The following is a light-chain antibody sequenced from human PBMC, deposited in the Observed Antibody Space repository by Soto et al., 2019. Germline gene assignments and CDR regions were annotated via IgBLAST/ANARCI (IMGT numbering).Light chain of an antibody. CDR3: QQRYDSMIT. J-gene: IGKJ5*01. CDR2: CAS. V-gene: IGKV3-15*01. CDR1: QSVSID. Sequence: EIVIPQPPPPLSVSPGETVTIPCKARQSVSIDLAWYQQTPGQTPRLLIYCASTRATGIPVRFSGSASGTEFTLITSSRQSEDFTVYYCQQRYDSMITFGQGTRLEIK.